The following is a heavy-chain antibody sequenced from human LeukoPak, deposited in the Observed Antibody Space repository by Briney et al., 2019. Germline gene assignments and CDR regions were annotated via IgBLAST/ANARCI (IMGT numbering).Heavy chain of an antibody. CDR2: ISSSAGTI. J-gene: IGHJ4*02. CDR1: GFTFSSYN. CDR3: ARDLTLSY. Sequence: TGGSLRLSCAASGFTFSSYNMNWVRQAPGKGLEWVSFISSSAGTIYYADSVKRRFTISKANAKNSLYLQMNSLRVEDTAVYYCARDLTLSYWGQGTLVTVSS. V-gene: IGHV3-48*01. D-gene: IGHD1-14*01.